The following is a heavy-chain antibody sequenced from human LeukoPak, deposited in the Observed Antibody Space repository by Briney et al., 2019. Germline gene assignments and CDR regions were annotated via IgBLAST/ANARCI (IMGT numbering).Heavy chain of an antibody. V-gene: IGHV4-34*01. CDR1: GVSFSGYY. D-gene: IGHD3-9*01. CDR2: INHSGST. J-gene: IGHJ4*02. Sequence: SETLSLTCAVYGVSFSGYYWSWLRQPPGKGLEWIGEINHSGSTNYNPSHKSRVTISVDTSKNQFSLKLSSVTAADTAVYYCARGRGDLTAYYYFDYWGQGTLVTVSS. CDR3: ARGRGDLTAYYYFDY.